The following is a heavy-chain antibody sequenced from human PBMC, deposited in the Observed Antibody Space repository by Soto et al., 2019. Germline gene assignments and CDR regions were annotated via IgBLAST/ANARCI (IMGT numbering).Heavy chain of an antibody. Sequence: GASVKVSCKASGYTFNTYGFTWVRQAPGQGLEWMGWINARNGNTKYSQKFQGRVTITRDTSASTAYMELSSLRSEDTAVYYCARRIVLVPAAMSFDYYYGMDVWGQGTTVTVSS. CDR3: ARRIVLVPAAMSFDYYYGMDV. CDR1: GYTFNTYG. J-gene: IGHJ6*02. V-gene: IGHV1-3*01. CDR2: INARNGNT. D-gene: IGHD2-2*01.